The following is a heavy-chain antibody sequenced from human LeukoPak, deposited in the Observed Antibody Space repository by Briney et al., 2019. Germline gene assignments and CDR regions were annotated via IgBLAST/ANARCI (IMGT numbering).Heavy chain of an antibody. CDR1: GFTFTSSA. CDR3: AADRYGSGSPRY. J-gene: IGHJ4*02. D-gene: IGHD3-10*01. CDR2: IVVGSGNT. V-gene: IGHV1-58*01. Sequence: GTSVRVSCKASGFTFTSSAVQWVRQARGQRLEWIGWIVVGSGNTNYAQKFQERVTITRDMSTSTAYMELSSLRSEDTAVYYCAADRYGSGSPRYWGQGTLVTVSS.